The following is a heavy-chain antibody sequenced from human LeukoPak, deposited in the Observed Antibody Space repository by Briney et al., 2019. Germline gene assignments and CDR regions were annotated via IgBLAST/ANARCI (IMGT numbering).Heavy chain of an antibody. Sequence: SETLSLTCAVYGGSFSGYYWSWIRQPPGKGLEWIGEINHSGSTNYNPSLKSRVTISVDTSKNQFPLKLSSVTAADTAVYYCARRTALGGAFDIWGQGTMVTVSS. CDR2: INHSGST. J-gene: IGHJ3*02. CDR1: GGSFSGYY. V-gene: IGHV4-34*01. D-gene: IGHD3-16*01. CDR3: ARRTALGGAFDI.